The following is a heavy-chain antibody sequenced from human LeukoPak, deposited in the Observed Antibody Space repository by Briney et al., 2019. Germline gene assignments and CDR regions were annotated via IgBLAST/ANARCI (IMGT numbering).Heavy chain of an antibody. CDR3: ARGLSIAVASGMDV. V-gene: IGHV3-74*01. CDR2: INSIDGDGSST. D-gene: IGHD6-19*01. J-gene: IGHJ6*02. Sequence: GGSLRLSCAASGFTFSSYRMHWVRQAPGKGLVWVSRINSIDGDGSSTSYVDSVKGRFTISRDNAKNTVYLQMNSLRAEDTAVYYCARGLSIAVASGMDVWGQGTTVTVSS. CDR1: GFTFSSYR.